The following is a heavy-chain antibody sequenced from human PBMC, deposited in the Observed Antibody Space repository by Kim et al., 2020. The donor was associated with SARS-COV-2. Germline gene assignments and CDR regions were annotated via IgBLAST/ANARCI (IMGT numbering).Heavy chain of an antibody. V-gene: IGHV4-34*01. Sequence: SETLSLTCAVYGGSFSGYYWSWIRQPPGKGLEWIGEINHSGSTNYNPSLKSRVTISVDTSKNQFSLKLSSVTAADTAVYYCARGPRYYDFWSGYYGPVVFDYWGQGTLVTVSS. CDR1: GGSFSGYY. CDR3: ARGPRYYDFWSGYYGPVVFDY. D-gene: IGHD3-3*01. J-gene: IGHJ4*02. CDR2: INHSGST.